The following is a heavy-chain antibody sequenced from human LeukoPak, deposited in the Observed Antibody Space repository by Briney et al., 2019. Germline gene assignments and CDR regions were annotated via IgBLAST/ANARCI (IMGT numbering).Heavy chain of an antibody. Sequence: QPGGSLRLSCAASGCTFSDHYMDWVRQAPGKGLEWVGRIRNQANSYTTESAASVKGRFTIARDDSKNSLYLQVNSLKTEDTAVYYCGRRGVVVTPDLFHYYYFMDVWGKGTTVTVSS. CDR2: IRNQANSYTT. V-gene: IGHV3-72*01. D-gene: IGHD4-23*01. CDR1: GCTFSDHY. J-gene: IGHJ6*03. CDR3: GRRGVVVTPDLFHYYYFMDV.